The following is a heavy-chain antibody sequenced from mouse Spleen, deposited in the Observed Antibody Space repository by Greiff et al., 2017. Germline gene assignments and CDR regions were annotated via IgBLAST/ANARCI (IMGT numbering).Heavy chain of an antibody. CDR1: GYSFTGYF. D-gene: IGHD1-1*01. CDR3: ARGALYYDGSWAMDY. CDR2: INPYNGDT. V-gene: IGHV1-20*01. J-gene: IGHJ4*01. Sequence: VQLQQSGPELVKPGDSVKISCKASGYSFTGYFMNWVMQSHGKSLEWIGRINPYNGDTFYNQKFKGKATLTVDKSSSTAHMELRSLTSEDSAVYYCARGALYYDGSWAMDYWGQGTSVTVSS.